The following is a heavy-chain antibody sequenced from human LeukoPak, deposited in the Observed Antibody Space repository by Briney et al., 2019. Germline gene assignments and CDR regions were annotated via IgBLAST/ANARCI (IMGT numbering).Heavy chain of an antibody. Sequence: GGSLRLSCAASGFTFSSYAMHWVRQAPGKGLEWVAVISYDGSNKYYADSVKGRFTISRDISKNTLYLQMNSLRAEDTAVYYCARGKAAAAPYYFDYWGQGTLVTVSS. D-gene: IGHD6-13*01. CDR1: GFTFSSYA. V-gene: IGHV3-30-3*01. CDR2: ISYDGSNK. J-gene: IGHJ4*02. CDR3: ARGKAAAAPYYFDY.